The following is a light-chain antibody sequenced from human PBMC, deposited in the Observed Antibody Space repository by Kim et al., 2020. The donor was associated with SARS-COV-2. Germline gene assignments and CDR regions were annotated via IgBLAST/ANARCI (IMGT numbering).Light chain of an antibody. J-gene: IGKJ2*01. Sequence: DIQMTQSPSSLPASVGDRVTITCRASQSISSYLNWYQQKPGQAPKLLIVAATGLQSGVPSRFSGSGYGTDFALTITSLQPEDFATYYCQQSYNTPYTFGQGTKLEI. CDR1: QSISSY. V-gene: IGKV1-39*01. CDR2: AAT. CDR3: QQSYNTPYT.